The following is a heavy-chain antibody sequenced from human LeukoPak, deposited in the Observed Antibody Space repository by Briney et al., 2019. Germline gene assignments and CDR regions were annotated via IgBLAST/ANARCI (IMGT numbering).Heavy chain of an antibody. Sequence: SQTLSLTCAISGDSVSSNRATWNWNRQSPSRGLEWLGRTYYGSGWSIEYASSVRSRLTIHSDTSRNQFSLQVTSVTPEDTAVYYCARSNEVGAFDVWGQGIMVIVSS. D-gene: IGHD1-1*01. J-gene: IGHJ3*01. CDR1: GDSVSSNRAT. CDR3: ARSNEVGAFDV. V-gene: IGHV6-1*01. CDR2: TYYGSGWSI.